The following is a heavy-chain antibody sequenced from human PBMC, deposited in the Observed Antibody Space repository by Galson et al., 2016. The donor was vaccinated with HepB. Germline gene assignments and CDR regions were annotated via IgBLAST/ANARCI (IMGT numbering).Heavy chain of an antibody. CDR2: ISAYNDKT. D-gene: IGHD6-19*01. CDR3: ARVRDSSGWYQFRFFDL. CDR1: DYTLTSYG. Sequence: SVKVSCKASDYTLTSYGITWVRQAPGQGLEWMGWISAYNDKTNYAQKLKGRITMTTDTSTNPAHMELRILRSDDTAVYYCARVRDSSGWYQFRFFDLWGRGTLVTVSS. V-gene: IGHV1-18*01. J-gene: IGHJ2*01.